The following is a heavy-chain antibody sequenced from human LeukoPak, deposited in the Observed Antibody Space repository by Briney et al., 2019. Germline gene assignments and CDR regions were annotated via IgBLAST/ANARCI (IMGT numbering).Heavy chain of an antibody. CDR3: ARTVDAAATLSFDY. D-gene: IGHD2-15*01. Sequence: SETLSLTCTVSGYSISSGYYWGWIRQPPGKGLEWIGSIYHSGSTYYNPSLKSRVTISVDTSKNQFSLKLSSVAAADTAVYYCARTVDAAATLSFDYWGQGTLVTVSS. CDR1: GYSISSGYY. CDR2: IYHSGST. V-gene: IGHV4-38-2*02. J-gene: IGHJ4*02.